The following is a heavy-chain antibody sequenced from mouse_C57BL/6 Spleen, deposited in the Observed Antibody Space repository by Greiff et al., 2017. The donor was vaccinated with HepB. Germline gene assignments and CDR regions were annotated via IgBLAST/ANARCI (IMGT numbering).Heavy chain of an antibody. D-gene: IGHD3-1*01. CDR2: IDPSDSYT. Sequence: VKLQQPGAELVMPGASVKLSCKASGYTFTSYWMHWVKQRPGQGLEWIGEIDPSDSYTNYNQKFKGKSTLTVDKSSSTAYMQLSSLTSEDSAVYYCARLRGTDYWGQGTTLTVSS. V-gene: IGHV1-69*01. J-gene: IGHJ2*01. CDR1: GYTFTSYW. CDR3: ARLRGTDY.